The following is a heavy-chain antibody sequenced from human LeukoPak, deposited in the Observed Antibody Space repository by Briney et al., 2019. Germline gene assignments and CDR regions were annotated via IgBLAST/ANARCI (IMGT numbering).Heavy chain of an antibody. CDR2: INPNSGGT. V-gene: IGHV1-2*04. D-gene: IGHD6-19*01. CDR3: ARSPRIAVAGRSDAFDI. CDR1: GYTFTSYY. J-gene: IGHJ3*02. Sequence: ASVKVSCKASGYTFTSYYMHWVRQAPGQGLEWMGWINPNSGGTNYAQKFQGWVTMTRDTSISTAYMELSRLRSDDTAVYYCARSPRIAVAGRSDAFDIWGQGTMVTVSS.